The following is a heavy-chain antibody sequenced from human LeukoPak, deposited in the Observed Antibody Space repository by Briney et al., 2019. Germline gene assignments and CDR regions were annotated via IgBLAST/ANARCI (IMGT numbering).Heavy chain of an antibody. CDR1: GFTFSDYY. CDR3: AKEGDYCSGGSCYSHFDY. D-gene: IGHD2-15*01. Sequence: GGSLRLSCAASGFTFSDYYMSWIRQAPGKGLEWVSYISSSGSTIYYADSVKGRFTISRDNAKNSLYLQMNSLRAEDTAVYYCAKEGDYCSGGSCYSHFDYWGQGTLVTVSS. CDR2: ISSSGSTI. V-gene: IGHV3-11*04. J-gene: IGHJ4*02.